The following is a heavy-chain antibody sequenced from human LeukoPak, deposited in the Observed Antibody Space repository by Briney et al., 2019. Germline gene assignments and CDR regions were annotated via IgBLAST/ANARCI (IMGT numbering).Heavy chain of an antibody. D-gene: IGHD2-2*01. CDR2: ISSSGSTI. CDR1: GFTFSSYE. J-gene: IGHJ3*02. CDR3: ARQRYQRDAFDI. V-gene: IGHV3-48*03. Sequence: GGSLRLSCAASGFTFSSYEMNWVRQAPGKGLEWVSYISSSGSTIYYADFVKGRFTISRDNAKNSLYLQMNSLRAEDTAVYYCARQRYQRDAFDIWGQGTMVTVSS.